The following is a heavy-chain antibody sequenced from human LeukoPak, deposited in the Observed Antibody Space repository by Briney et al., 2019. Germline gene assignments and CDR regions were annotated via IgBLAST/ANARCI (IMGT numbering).Heavy chain of an antibody. V-gene: IGHV1-69*05. CDR1: GGTFSSYA. CDR2: IIPIFGTA. Sequence: SVKVSCKASGGTFSSYAISWVRQAPGQGLEWMGRIIPIFGTANYAQKLQGRVTITTDESTSTAYKELSSLRSEDTAVYYCARGGYYDSSGYYPLGFDYWGQGTLVTVSS. D-gene: IGHD3-22*01. CDR3: ARGGYYDSSGYYPLGFDY. J-gene: IGHJ4*02.